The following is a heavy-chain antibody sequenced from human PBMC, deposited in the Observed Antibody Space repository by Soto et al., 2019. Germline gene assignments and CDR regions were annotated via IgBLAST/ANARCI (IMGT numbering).Heavy chain of an antibody. J-gene: IGHJ4*02. CDR2: IHNGGDT. CDR1: GDSISNNDYY. D-gene: IGHD2-8*02. CDR3: ARDKITGLFDY. Sequence: SETLSLTCTVSGDSISNNDYYWGWIRQPPGKGLEWIGSIHNGGDTYFNPSLKSRVTISVDTSKNQFSLKLSSVTAADRAVYYCARDKITGLFDYWGQGTLVTVSS. V-gene: IGHV4-39*02.